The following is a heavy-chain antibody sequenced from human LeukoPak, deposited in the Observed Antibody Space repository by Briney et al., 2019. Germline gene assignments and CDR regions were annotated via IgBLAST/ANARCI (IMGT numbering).Heavy chain of an antibody. D-gene: IGHD6-13*01. Sequence: PSETLSLTCTVYGGSISSYYWSWIRQPAGKGLEWIGRIYTSGSTNYNPSLKSRVTISVDKSKNQFSLKLSSVTAADTAVYYCARDGWYSSSWYNWFDPWGQGTLVTVSS. CDR3: ARDGWYSSSWYNWFDP. CDR2: IYTSGST. CDR1: GGSISSYY. J-gene: IGHJ5*02. V-gene: IGHV4-4*07.